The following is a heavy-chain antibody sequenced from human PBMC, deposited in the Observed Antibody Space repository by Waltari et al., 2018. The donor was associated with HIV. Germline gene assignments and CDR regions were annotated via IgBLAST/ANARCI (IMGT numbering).Heavy chain of an antibody. J-gene: IGHJ5*01. V-gene: IGHV4-4*02. CDR1: GGSIKSSKW. Sequence: QVQLQESGPGLVRPSGTLSLTCAVTGGSIKSSKWWSWLRQPPGKGLEWIGDIHHSGNLNCNSSLKSRAALSVDRSKNHFSLKLTSVTTADTATYFCARLRDYGDYGHYDSWGRGTLVVVSS. CDR3: ARLRDYGDYGHYDS. D-gene: IGHD4-17*01. CDR2: IHHSGNL.